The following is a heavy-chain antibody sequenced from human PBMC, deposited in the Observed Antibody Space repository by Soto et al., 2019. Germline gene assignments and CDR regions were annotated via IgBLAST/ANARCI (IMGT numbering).Heavy chain of an antibody. D-gene: IGHD2-15*01. J-gene: IGHJ4*02. CDR2: INGDGSST. Sequence: EVQLVESGGGLVQPGGSLRLSFAASGFTFRSSGMPWVRQAPGKGRVWVSRINGDGSSTSYADSVKGRLTISRDNAKNTLYLQMNSLRAEDTAVYYCVRTSLVVAAATREDYWGQGTLVTVSS. V-gene: IGHV3-74*01. CDR1: GFTFRSSG. CDR3: VRTSLVVAAATREDY.